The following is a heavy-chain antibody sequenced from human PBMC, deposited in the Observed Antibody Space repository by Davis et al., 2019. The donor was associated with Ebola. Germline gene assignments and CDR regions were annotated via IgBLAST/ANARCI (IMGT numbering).Heavy chain of an antibody. Sequence: PSETLSLTCTVSGGSISSYYWSWIRQPAGKGLEWIGRIYTSGSTNYNPSLKSRVTMSVGTSKNQLSLKLSSVTAADTAVYYCARDYCRKGCGGDCYRCLVDYWGQGTLVTVSS. D-gene: IGHD2-21*01. J-gene: IGHJ4*02. CDR3: ARDYCRKGCGGDCYRCLVDY. CDR1: GGSISSYY. CDR2: IYTSGST. V-gene: IGHV4-4*07.